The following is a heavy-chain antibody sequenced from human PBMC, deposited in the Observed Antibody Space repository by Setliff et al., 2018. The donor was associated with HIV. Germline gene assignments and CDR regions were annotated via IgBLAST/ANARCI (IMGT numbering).Heavy chain of an antibody. CDR2: IYTGGIT. CDR3: ARDRRGYYYGSGSCYMDV. CDR1: GDSISSYY. Sequence: SETLSLTCTVSGDSISSYYWSWIRQPPGKGLEWIGYIYTGGITDYNPSLKSRVTISGDTSKNQFSLKLGSVTAADTAVYYCARDRRGYYYGSGSCYMDVWGTGTTGTVSS. J-gene: IGHJ6*03. V-gene: IGHV4-4*08. D-gene: IGHD3-10*01.